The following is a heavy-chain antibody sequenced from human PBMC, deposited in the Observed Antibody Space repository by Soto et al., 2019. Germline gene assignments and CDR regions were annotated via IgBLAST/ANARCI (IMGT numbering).Heavy chain of an antibody. D-gene: IGHD6-6*01. CDR3: ARSIAAHYGMDV. Sequence: GESLKISCQASGYSFANNWIGWVRQMPGKGLEWMGIINPGDSDTRYSPSSQGQVTILADKSITTAYLQWSSLKASDTAIYYCARSIAAHYGMDVWGQGTTVTVSS. V-gene: IGHV5-51*01. J-gene: IGHJ6*02. CDR1: GYSFANNW. CDR2: INPGDSDT.